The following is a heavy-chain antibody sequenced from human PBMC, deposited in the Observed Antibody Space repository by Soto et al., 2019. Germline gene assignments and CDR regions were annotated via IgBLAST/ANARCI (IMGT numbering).Heavy chain of an antibody. D-gene: IGHD2-15*01. CDR3: ARGGYCSGSSCPGYYYYYYGMDV. J-gene: IGHJ6*02. CDR1: GGSVSSDSSY. V-gene: IGHV4-61*01. CDR2: IYYTGNT. Sequence: SETLSLTCIVSGGSVSSDSSYWSWIRQPPGKGLEWIGYIYYTGNTDSNPSLKSRVTISVDTSKNQCSLKLRSVTAADAAVYFCARGGYCSGSSCPGYYYYYYGMDVWGLGTTVTVSS.